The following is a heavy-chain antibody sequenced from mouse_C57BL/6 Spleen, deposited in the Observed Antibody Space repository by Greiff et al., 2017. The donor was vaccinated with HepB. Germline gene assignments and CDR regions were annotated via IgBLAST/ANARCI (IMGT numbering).Heavy chain of an antibody. D-gene: IGHD1-1*01. V-gene: IGHV14-4*01. CDR3: TTWGTTVVAHYYAMDY. CDR2: IDPENGDT. J-gene: IGHJ4*01. Sequence: VQLQQSGAELVRPGASVKLSCTASGFNIKDDYMHWVKQRPEQGLEWIGWIDPENGDTEYASKFQGKATITADTSSNTAYLQLSSLTSEDTAVYYCTTWGTTVVAHYYAMDYWGQGTSVTVSS. CDR1: GFNIKDDY.